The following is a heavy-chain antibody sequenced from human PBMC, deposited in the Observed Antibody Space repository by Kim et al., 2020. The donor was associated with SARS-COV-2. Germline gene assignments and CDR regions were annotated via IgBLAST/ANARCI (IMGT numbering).Heavy chain of an antibody. CDR2: T. J-gene: IGHJ6*02. Sequence: TEYAASVKGRFTISRDDSKNSLYLQMNSLKAEDTAIYYCARRPYGSGGAEVWGQGTTVTVSS. CDR3: ARRPYGSGGAEV. V-gene: IGHV3-72*01. D-gene: IGHD3-10*01.